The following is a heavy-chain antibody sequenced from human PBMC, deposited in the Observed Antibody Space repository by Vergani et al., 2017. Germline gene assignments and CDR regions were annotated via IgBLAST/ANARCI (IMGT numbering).Heavy chain of an antibody. CDR3: AKDRGPYYDSSGCNY. CDR1: GFTFSSYG. J-gene: IGHJ4*02. V-gene: IGHV3-30*02. D-gene: IGHD3-22*01. CDR2: IRYDGSNK. Sequence: QVQLVESGGGVVQPGGSLRLSCAASGFTFSSYGMHWVRQVPGTGLEWVAFIRYDGSNKYYADSVKGRFTISRDNSKNTLYLQMNSLRAEDTAVYYCAKDRGPYYDSSGCNYWGQGTLVTVSS.